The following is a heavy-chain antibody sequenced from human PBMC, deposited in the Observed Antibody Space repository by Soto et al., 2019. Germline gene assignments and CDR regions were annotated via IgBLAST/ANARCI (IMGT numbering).Heavy chain of an antibody. CDR3: ARGYDILTGSQFDY. CDR2: ISAYNGNT. CDR1: GYTFTTSA. V-gene: IGHV1-18*01. J-gene: IGHJ4*02. Sequence: ASVKVSCKASGYTFTTSAISWVRQAPGQGLEWMGCISAYNGNTNYEQMFQGRVTMTTDTSTRTAYMELRSLRSDDTAVYYCARGYDILTGSQFDYWGQGTLVTVSS. D-gene: IGHD3-9*01.